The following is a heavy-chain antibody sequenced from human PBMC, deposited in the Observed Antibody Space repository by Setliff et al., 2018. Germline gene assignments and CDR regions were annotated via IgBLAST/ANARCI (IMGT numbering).Heavy chain of an antibody. D-gene: IGHD2-15*01. Sequence: ASVKVSCKASGHTLTGYYMHWVRQAPGQGLEWMGWINPNSGDTKYAQNFQGRVTMTRDTSITTFYMELSRLKSDDSAVYYCAISSLSICSGGNCPNAFDVWGQGTMVTVSS. V-gene: IGHV1-2*02. CDR2: INPNSGDT. J-gene: IGHJ3*01. CDR3: AISSLSICSGGNCPNAFDV. CDR1: GHTLTGYY.